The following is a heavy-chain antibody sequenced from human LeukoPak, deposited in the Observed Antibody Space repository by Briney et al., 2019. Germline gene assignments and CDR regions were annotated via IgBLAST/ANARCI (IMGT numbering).Heavy chain of an antibody. J-gene: IGHJ4*02. CDR1: GGSFSGYY. Sequence: SETLSLTCAVYGGSFSGYYRSWIRQPAGKGLEWIGRIYTSGSTNYNPSLKSRVTMSVDTSKNQFSLKLSSVTAADTAVYYCARTYSGSRYYFDDWGQGTLVTVSS. CDR2: IYTSGST. CDR3: ARTYSGSRYYFDD. D-gene: IGHD1-26*01. V-gene: IGHV4-59*10.